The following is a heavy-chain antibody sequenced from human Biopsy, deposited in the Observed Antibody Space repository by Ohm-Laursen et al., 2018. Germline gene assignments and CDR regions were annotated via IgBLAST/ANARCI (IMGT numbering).Heavy chain of an antibody. Sequence: PSDTLSLTCTVSGGSISSGGSYWSWIRQRPGKGLEWIGYIFNSANTYYNPSLKNLITISGDTSKNQFSLKLNSVTAADTAVYYCARGDYFDSNGYFWFDPWGQGTLVTVSS. CDR2: IFNSANT. J-gene: IGHJ5*02. D-gene: IGHD3-22*01. V-gene: IGHV4-31*01. CDR1: GGSISSGGSY. CDR3: ARGDYFDSNGYFWFDP.